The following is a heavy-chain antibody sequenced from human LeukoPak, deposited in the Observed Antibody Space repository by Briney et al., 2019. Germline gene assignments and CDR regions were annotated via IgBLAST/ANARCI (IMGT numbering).Heavy chain of an antibody. D-gene: IGHD1-26*01. CDR2: IRYDGSNK. CDR3: ARRAVSGSYYFDY. CDR1: GFTFSSYG. Sequence: GGSLRLSCAASGFTFSSYGMHWVRQAPGKGLEWVAFIRYDGSNKYYADSVKGRFTIFRDNSKNTLYLQMNSLRAEDTAVYYCARRAVSGSYYFDYWGQGTLVTVSS. V-gene: IGHV3-30*02. J-gene: IGHJ4*02.